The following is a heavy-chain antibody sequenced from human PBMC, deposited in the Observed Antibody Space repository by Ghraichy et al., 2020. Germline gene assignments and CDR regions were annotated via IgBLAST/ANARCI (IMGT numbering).Heavy chain of an antibody. CDR3: ARVGAAAAGY. J-gene: IGHJ4*02. D-gene: IGHD6-13*01. V-gene: IGHV4-34*01. Sequence: SQTLSLTCAVYGGSFSGYYWSWIRQHPGKGLEWIGEINHSGSTNYNPSLKSRVTISVDTSKNQFSLKLSSVTAADTAVYYCARVGAAAAGYWGQGTLVTVSS. CDR1: GGSFSGYY. CDR2: INHSGST.